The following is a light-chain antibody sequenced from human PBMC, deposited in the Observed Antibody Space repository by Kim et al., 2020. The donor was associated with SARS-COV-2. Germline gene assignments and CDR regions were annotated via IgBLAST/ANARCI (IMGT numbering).Light chain of an antibody. Sequence: QSITISCTGTSSDGGGYNYVSWYQQHPGKAPKLMIYDVSNRPSGVSNRFSGSKSGNTASLTISGLQAEDEADYYCSSYTSSSTHWVFGGGTQLTVL. CDR2: DVS. V-gene: IGLV2-14*03. CDR1: SSDGGGYNY. J-gene: IGLJ3*02. CDR3: SSYTSSSTHWV.